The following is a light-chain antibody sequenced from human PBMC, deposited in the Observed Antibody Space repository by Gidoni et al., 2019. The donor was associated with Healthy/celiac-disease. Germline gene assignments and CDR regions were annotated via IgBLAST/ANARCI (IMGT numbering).Light chain of an antibody. J-gene: IGLJ1*01. CDR1: SSDVGGYNY. CDR2: DVS. V-gene: IGLV2-14*01. Sequence: QSALTHPASVSGSPGQSITIPCTGTSSDVGGYNYVSWYQQHPGKAPKLMIYDVSNRPSGVSNRFSGSKSGNTASLTISGLQAEDEADYYCSSYTSSSTRVFGTGTKVTVL. CDR3: SSYTSSSTRV.